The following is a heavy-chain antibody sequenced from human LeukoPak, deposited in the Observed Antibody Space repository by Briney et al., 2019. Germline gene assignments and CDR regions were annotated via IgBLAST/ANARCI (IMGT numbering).Heavy chain of an antibody. V-gene: IGHV1-2*02. CDR1: GFTLTAYY. CDR3: ARALELWFGELLYLGY. CDR2: INPNSGGT. D-gene: IGHD3-10*01. Sequence: ASVKVSCKASGFTLTAYYMYWVRQAPGQGLEWMGWINPNSGGTNYAQKFQGRVTMTRDTSISTAYMELSRLRSDDTAVYYCARALELWFGELLYLGYWGQGTLVTVSS. J-gene: IGHJ4*02.